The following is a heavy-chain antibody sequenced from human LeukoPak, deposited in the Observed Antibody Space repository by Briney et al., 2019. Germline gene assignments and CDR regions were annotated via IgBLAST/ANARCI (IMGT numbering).Heavy chain of an antibody. CDR2: IKEDGSAK. D-gene: IGHD3-16*01. Sequence: GGSLRLSCAASGLTFSTYWMTWVRQAPGKGLEWVANIKEDGSAKSYVDSVKGRFTISRDNAKNSLYLQMNSLRVVDTAVYYCARDKIGGPTLLDYWGQGSLLTVSS. CDR1: GLTFSTYW. CDR3: ARDKIGGPTLLDY. V-gene: IGHV3-7*01. J-gene: IGHJ4*02.